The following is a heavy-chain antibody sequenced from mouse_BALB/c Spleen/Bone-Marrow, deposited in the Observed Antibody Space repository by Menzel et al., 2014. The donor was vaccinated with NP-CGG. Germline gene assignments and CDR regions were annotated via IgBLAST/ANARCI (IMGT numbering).Heavy chain of an antibody. CDR1: GYAFTDYL. J-gene: IGHJ2*01. Sequence: QVQLQQSGAELVRPGTSVKVSCKASGYAFTDYLMEWLKQRPGQALEWIGVINPGRGSTNYNEKFKDKATLTADKSSSTAYIQLSSLTSDDSAVYFCARYDGYFDYWGQGTILTVSS. CDR3: ARYDGYFDY. V-gene: IGHV1-54*01. CDR2: INPGRGST. D-gene: IGHD2-3*01.